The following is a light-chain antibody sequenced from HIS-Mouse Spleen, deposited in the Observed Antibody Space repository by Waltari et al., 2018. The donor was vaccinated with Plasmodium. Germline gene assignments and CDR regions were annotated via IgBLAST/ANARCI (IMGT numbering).Light chain of an antibody. CDR2: GAS. CDR3: QQYNNWSFT. Sequence: ELVMTQSPATLSVSRGERATLSCRASQSVSSNLAWYQQKPGQAPRLLIYGASTRATGIPARFSGSGSGTEFTLTISSLQSEDFAVYYCQQYNNWSFTFGPGTKVDIK. V-gene: IGKV3-15*01. CDR1: QSVSSN. J-gene: IGKJ3*01.